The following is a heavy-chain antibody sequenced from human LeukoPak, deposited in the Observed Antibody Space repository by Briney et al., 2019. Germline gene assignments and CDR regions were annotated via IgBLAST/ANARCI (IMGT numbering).Heavy chain of an antibody. J-gene: IGHJ4*02. CDR3: ARVLYYFDY. D-gene: IGHD2/OR15-2a*01. V-gene: IGHV3-48*03. Sequence: GGSLRLSCAASQFPFSSFEMNWVRQAPGKGLEWVAYIDSIATTMYYADSVKGRFTISRDNAKNSLYLQMNSLRAEDTAVYYCARVLYYFDYWGQGTLVTVSS. CDR1: QFPFSSFE. CDR2: IDSIATTM.